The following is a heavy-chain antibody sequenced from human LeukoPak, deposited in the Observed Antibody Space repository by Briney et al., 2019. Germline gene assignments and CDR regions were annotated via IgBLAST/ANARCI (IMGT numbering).Heavy chain of an antibody. CDR2: IFYSGST. CDR1: GGSISPYH. V-gene: IGHV4-59*08. Sequence: PSETLSLTCTVSGGSISPYHWSWIRQPPGEGLEWIGYIFYSGSTNYNPSLKSRVTMSLDTSKNQFSLKLSSVTAADTAVYHCARRMAFDIWGQGTMVTVSS. CDR3: ARRMAFDI. J-gene: IGHJ3*02.